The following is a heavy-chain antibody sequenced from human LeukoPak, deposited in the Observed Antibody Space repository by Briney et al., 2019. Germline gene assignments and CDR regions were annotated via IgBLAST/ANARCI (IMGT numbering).Heavy chain of an antibody. CDR1: GFTLSSYG. Sequence: GGSLRLSCAASGFTLSSYGMSWVRQAPGKGLEWVSAISGSGGSTYYADSVKGRFTISRDNSKNTLYLQMNSLRAEDTAVYYCAKGYTTLYYYCMDVWGKGTTVTVSS. D-gene: IGHD1-14*01. J-gene: IGHJ6*03. CDR3: AKGYTTLYYYCMDV. CDR2: ISGSGGST. V-gene: IGHV3-23*01.